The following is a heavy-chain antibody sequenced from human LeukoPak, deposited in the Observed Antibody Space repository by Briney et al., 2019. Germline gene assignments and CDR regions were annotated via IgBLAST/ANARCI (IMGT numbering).Heavy chain of an antibody. CDR1: GGSFSDNTYY. Sequence: SEPLSLTCTVSGGSFSDNTYYWGWIRQPPGKGLVWFGRVSYSVATYYTSSLKSRVTISIDTSKKQFSLRLTSVTASDASVFYCVRRSGVIWPGGHYFDYWGQGALVTVSS. CDR3: VRRSGVIWPGGHYFDY. V-gene: IGHV4-39*01. CDR2: VSYSVAT. D-gene: IGHD6-25*01. J-gene: IGHJ4*02.